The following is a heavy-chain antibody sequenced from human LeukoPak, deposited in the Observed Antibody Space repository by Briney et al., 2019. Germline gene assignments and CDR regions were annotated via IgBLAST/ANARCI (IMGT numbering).Heavy chain of an antibody. CDR2: MYHSGTT. J-gene: IGHJ6*02. CDR3: ARSTTGFGLDYYYGIDV. V-gene: IGHV4-30-2*01. Sequence: SETLSLTCAVSGGSIGSGGYSWSWIRQPPGKGLEWIAYMYHSGTTYYNPSLKSRVTISADRSKNQFSLKLSSVTAADTAVYYCARSTTGFGLDYYYGIDVWGQGTTVTVSS. D-gene: IGHD3-10*01. CDR1: GGSIGSGGYS.